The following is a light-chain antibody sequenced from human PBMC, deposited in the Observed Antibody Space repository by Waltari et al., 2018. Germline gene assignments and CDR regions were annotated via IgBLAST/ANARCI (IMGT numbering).Light chain of an antibody. CDR3: QSYDFSMSAL. CDR2: GLP. J-gene: IGLJ3*02. V-gene: IGLV1-40*01. Sequence: QSVLTQPPSVSGAPGQRVTISCTGSASNIGAGFDVHWYKQVPGTAPKRPIYGLPNRPSGGPERSSGPQSGTSASLAITGLHAEDEADYYCQSYDFSMSALFGGGTKLTVL. CDR1: ASNIGAGFD.